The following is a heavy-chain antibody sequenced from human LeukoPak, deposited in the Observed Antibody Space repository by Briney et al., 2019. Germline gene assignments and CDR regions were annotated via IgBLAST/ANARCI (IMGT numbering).Heavy chain of an antibody. Sequence: GGSLRLSCVVSGFTFTTYWMSWVRQTPRKGLEWVANIEHDGREIYYVDSVKGRFTISRDNAKNSLYLQMNSLRAEDTAVYYCARGQQLVRSFDYWGQGTLVTVSS. CDR3: ARGQQLVRSFDY. CDR1: GFTFTTYW. J-gene: IGHJ4*02. CDR2: IEHDGREI. D-gene: IGHD6-13*01. V-gene: IGHV3-7*01.